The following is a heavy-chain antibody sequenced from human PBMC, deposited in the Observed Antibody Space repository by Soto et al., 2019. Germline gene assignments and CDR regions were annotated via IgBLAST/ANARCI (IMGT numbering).Heavy chain of an antibody. CDR1: GGSISSSSYY. CDR3: ARHMNYDFWSGYYRVQAWFDP. Sequence: PSETLSLTCTVSGGSISSSSYYWGWIRQPPGKGLEWIGSIYYSGSTYYNPSLKSRVTISVDTSKNQFSLKLSSVTAADTAVYYCARHMNYDFWSGYYRVQAWFDPWGQGTLVTVSS. D-gene: IGHD3-3*01. CDR2: IYYSGST. J-gene: IGHJ5*02. V-gene: IGHV4-39*01.